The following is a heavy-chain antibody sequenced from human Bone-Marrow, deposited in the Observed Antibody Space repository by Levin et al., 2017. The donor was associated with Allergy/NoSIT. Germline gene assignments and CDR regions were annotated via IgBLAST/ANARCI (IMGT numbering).Heavy chain of an antibody. CDR3: TTDDYYESSGYKAAFDC. Sequence: GGSLRLSCAASGFTFTNAWMSWVRQAPGKGLEWVGRIKSKNDGGTTDYAAPVKGRFIMSRDDAKNTLYLQMNSLKTEDTAVYYCTTDDYYESSGYKAAFDCWGQGTLVTGSS. V-gene: IGHV3-15*01. CDR1: GFTFTNAW. D-gene: IGHD3-22*01. J-gene: IGHJ4*02. CDR2: IKSKNDGGTT.